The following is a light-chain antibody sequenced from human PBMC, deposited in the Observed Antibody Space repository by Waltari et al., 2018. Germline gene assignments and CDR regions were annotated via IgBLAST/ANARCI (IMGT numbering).Light chain of an antibody. CDR2: HAS. CDR3: QHYGNSPQLT. V-gene: IGKV3-20*01. CDR1: HMVASNY. Sequence: ENVLTQSPGTLSLSPGDSATLSCRASHMVASNYIPWYQQRPGQAPRLLIFHASSRATGIPDRFSGSGSGTDFTLTISSLEPEDFAVYYCQHYGNSPQLTFAGGTRLEIK. J-gene: IGKJ4*01.